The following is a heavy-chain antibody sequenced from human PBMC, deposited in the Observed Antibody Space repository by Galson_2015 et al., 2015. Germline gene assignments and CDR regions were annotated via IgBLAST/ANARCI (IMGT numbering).Heavy chain of an antibody. Sequence: SLRLSCAASGFTFSSYGMHWVRQAPGKGLEWVAVISYDGSNKYYADSVKGRFTISRDNSKNTLYLQMNSLRAEDTAVYYCARDHVMIVVSYYFDYWGQGTLVTVSS. V-gene: IGHV3-30*03. CDR1: GFTFSSYG. J-gene: IGHJ4*02. CDR2: ISYDGSNK. CDR3: ARDHVMIVVSYYFDY. D-gene: IGHD3-22*01.